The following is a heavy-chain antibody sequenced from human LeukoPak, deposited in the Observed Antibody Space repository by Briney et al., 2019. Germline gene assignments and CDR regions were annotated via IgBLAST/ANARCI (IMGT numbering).Heavy chain of an antibody. CDR2: ISSRGRTI. J-gene: IGHJ4*02. CDR3: ARDTFRWLQFRGGDYFDY. CDR1: GCTFSDYY. D-gene: IGHD5-24*01. V-gene: IGHV3-11*01. Sequence: GGSLRLSCAGSGCTFSDYYMSWIGQAAWKGGEWVTYISSRGRTIYYADAVKGRFTISRDNAQNSLYLQMSSLRAEDTAVYYCARDTFRWLQFRGGDYFDYWGQGTLVTVST.